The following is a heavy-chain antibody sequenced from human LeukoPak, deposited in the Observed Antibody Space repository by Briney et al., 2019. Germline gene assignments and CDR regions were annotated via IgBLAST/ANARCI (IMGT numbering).Heavy chain of an antibody. J-gene: IGHJ4*02. V-gene: IGHV1-69*13. CDR1: GYTFTGYY. CDR3: ARASRGYSYGHAADY. D-gene: IGHD5-18*01. CDR2: IIPIFGTA. Sequence: SVKVSCKASGYTFTGYYMHWVRQAPGQGLEWMGGIIPIFGTANYAQKFQGRVTITADESTSTAYMELSSLRSEDTAVYYCARASRGYSYGHAADYWGQGTLVTVSS.